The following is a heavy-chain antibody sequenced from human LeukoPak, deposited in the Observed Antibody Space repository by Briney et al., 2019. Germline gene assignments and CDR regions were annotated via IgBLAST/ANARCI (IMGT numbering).Heavy chain of an antibody. Sequence: ASVMVSCKASGYTFTSYAMHWVRQAPGQRLEWMGWINAGNGNTKYSQKFQGRVTITRDTSASTAYMELSSLRSEDTAVYYCARDPTISEDAFDIWGQGTMVTVSS. D-gene: IGHD3-9*01. J-gene: IGHJ3*02. CDR3: ARDPTISEDAFDI. CDR2: INAGNGNT. CDR1: GYTFTSYA. V-gene: IGHV1-3*01.